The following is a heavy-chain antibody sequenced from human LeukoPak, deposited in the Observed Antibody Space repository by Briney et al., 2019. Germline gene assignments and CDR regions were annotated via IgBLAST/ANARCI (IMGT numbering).Heavy chain of an antibody. J-gene: IGHJ4*02. CDR1: GFTVSSNY. D-gene: IGHD3-9*01. Sequence: PGGSLRLSCAASGFTVSSNYMSWVRQAPGKGLEWVSVIYSGGSTYYADSVKGRFTISRDNSKNTLYLQMNSLRAEDTAVYYCAARYFDWLHKRLPIDYWGQGTLVTVSS. CDR3: AARYFDWLHKRLPIDY. CDR2: IYSGGST. V-gene: IGHV3-66*01.